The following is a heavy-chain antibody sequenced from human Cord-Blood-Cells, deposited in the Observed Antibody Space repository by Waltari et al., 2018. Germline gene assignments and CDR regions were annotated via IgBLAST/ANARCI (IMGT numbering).Heavy chain of an antibody. CDR1: GYTFTGYY. Sequence: QVQLVPSGAEVKKPGASVKVSCKASGYTFTGYYIPSVGQAPGHGLEWMGWINPNSGGTNYAQKFQGRVTMTRDTSISTAYMELSRLRSDDTAVYYCARVLLWGGSSLSRDWFDPWGQGTLVTVSS. CDR3: ARVLLWGGSSLSRDWFDP. V-gene: IGHV1-2*02. D-gene: IGHD6-13*01. CDR2: INPNSGGT. J-gene: IGHJ5*02.